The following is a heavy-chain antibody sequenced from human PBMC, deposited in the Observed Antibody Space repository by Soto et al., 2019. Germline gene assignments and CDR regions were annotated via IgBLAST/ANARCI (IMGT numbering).Heavy chain of an antibody. V-gene: IGHV3-66*01. CDR2: IYKDFS. J-gene: IGHJ3*02. D-gene: IGHD2-15*01. CDR3: AREPRYCRVSSSSIMGDAFVI. CDR1: GFTVTDIY. Sequence: EVQLVESGGGLVQPGGSLRLSCVASGFTVTDIYMNWVRQAPGTGLEWVSVIYKDFSDYADFVKGRFSVSTDSSKNALYLQMVNLRAEQTAVYYCAREPRYCRVSSSSIMGDAFVIWGQGAMVTVSS.